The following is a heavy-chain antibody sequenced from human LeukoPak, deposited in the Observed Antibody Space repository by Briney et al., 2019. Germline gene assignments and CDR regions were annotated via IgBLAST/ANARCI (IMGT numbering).Heavy chain of an antibody. CDR3: ASFAKVSRRYYYYYMDV. Sequence: PSETLSLTCTVSGDSISTTTYYWGWVRQPPGKGLEWIGTIHSGGSTNYNPSLKSRVTISVDTSKNQFSLKLSSVTAADTAVYYCASFAKVSRRYYYYYMDVWGKGTTVTVSS. D-gene: IGHD2-8*01. CDR2: IHSGGST. J-gene: IGHJ6*03. V-gene: IGHV4-39*07. CDR1: GDSISTTTYY.